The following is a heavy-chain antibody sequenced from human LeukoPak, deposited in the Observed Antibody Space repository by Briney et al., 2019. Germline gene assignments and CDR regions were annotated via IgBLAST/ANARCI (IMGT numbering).Heavy chain of an antibody. V-gene: IGHV3-23*01. D-gene: IGHD2-21*02. CDR2: IRGSGRTT. Sequence: GGSLRLSCAGSGFTFSTYGMSWVRQAPGKGLEWVSSIRGSGRTTYYADSVKGRFTISRDNSKNTLLLQMNSLRAEDTALYYCAKDVGLVTARFYSFDYWGQGTLVTVSS. CDR1: GFTFSTYG. J-gene: IGHJ4*02. CDR3: AKDVGLVTARFYSFDY.